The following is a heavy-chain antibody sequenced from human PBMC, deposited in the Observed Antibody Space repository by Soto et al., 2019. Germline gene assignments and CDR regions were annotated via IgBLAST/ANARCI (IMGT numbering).Heavy chain of an antibody. V-gene: IGHV4-61*01. CDR2: IYYSGST. J-gene: IGHJ4*02. D-gene: IGHD1-7*01. CDR3: AREDWNYGVVDY. Sequence: PSETLSLTCTVSGGSVSSGSYYWSWIRQPPGKGLEWVGYIYYSGSTNYNASRKSRVTISVETSKNQFSLKLSSVTAADTAVYYCAREDWNYGVVDYWGQGTLVTVSS. CDR1: GGSVSSGSYY.